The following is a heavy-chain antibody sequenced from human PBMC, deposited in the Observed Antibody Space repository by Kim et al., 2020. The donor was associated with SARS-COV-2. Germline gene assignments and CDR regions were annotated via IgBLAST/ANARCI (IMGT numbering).Heavy chain of an antibody. J-gene: IGHJ3*02. D-gene: IGHD3-3*01. V-gene: IGHV3-15*01. CDR2: IKSKTDGGTT. Sequence: GGSLRLSCAASGFTFSNAWMSWVRQAPGKGLEWVGRIKSKTDGGTTDYAAPVKGRFTISRDDSKNTLYLQMNSLKTEDTAVYYCTTDFGFPAVVRTVYAFDIWGQGTMVTVSS. CDR1: GFTFSNAW. CDR3: TTDFGFPAVVRTVYAFDI.